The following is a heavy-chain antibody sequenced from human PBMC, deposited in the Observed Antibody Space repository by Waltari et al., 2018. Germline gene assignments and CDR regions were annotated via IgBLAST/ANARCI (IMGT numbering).Heavy chain of an antibody. CDR1: GFRTDW. Sequence: DVQPVESGGGLVQPGGSLRLPCEVSGFRTDWMDWVRQAPGKGLEWVANINEDGREKYYLDSVKGRFTISRDNTKKLVYLQMNTLRAEDTATYYCSKRLEIWGRGTMVAVS. CDR3: SKRLEI. V-gene: IGHV3-7*01. CDR2: INEDGREK. J-gene: IGHJ3*02.